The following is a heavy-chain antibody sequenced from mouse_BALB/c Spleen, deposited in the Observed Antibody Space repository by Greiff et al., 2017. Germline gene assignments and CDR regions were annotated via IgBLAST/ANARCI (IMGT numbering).Heavy chain of an antibody. CDR1: GFNIKDYY. CDR3: NPHYDQGAMDY. CDR2: IDPENGDT. V-gene: IGHV14-4*02. D-gene: IGHD2-4*01. Sequence: EVMLVESGAELVRSGASVKLSCTASGFNIKDYYMHWVKQRPEQGLEWIGWIDPENGDTEYAPKFQGKATMTADTSSNTAYLQLSSLTSEDTAVYYCNPHYDQGAMDYWGQGTSVTVSS. J-gene: IGHJ4*01.